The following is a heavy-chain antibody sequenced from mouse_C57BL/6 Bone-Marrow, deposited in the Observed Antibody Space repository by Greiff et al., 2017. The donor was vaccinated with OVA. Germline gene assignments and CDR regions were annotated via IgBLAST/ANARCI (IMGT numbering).Heavy chain of an antibody. Sequence: QVQLKQSGAELARPGASVKMSCKASGYTFTSYTMHWVKQRPGQGLEWIGYINPSSGYTKYNQKFKDKATLTADKSSSTAYMQLSSLTSEDSALYYCASTWDDFDYWGQGTTLTVSS. D-gene: IGHD4-1*01. CDR3: ASTWDDFDY. CDR1: GYTFTSYT. CDR2: INPSSGYT. J-gene: IGHJ2*01. V-gene: IGHV1-4*01.